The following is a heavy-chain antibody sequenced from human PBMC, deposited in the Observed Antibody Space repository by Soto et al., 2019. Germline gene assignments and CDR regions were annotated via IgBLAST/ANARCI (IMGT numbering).Heavy chain of an antibody. J-gene: IGHJ6*02. Sequence: HPGGSLRLSCAASGFTFSSYGMHWVRQAPGKGLEWVAVISYDGSNKYYADSVKGRFTISRDNSKNTLYLQMNSLRAEDTAVYYYSTEDGDNHGATRFYYYYGMDVWGQGTTVTVSS. D-gene: IGHD3-10*01. V-gene: IGHV3-30*03. CDR3: STEDGDNHGATRFYYYYGMDV. CDR2: ISYDGSNK. CDR1: GFTFSSYG.